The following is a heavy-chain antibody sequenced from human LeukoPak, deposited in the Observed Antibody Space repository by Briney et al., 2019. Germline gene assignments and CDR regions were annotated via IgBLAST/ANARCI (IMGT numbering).Heavy chain of an antibody. Sequence: GGSLRLSXAASGFTFSSYAMHWVRQAPGKGLEYVSAISSNGGSTYYANSVKGRFTISRDNSKNTLYLQMGSLRAEDMAVYYCARGYDFWSGYSPDYWGQGTLVTVSS. CDR2: ISSNGGST. D-gene: IGHD3-3*01. CDR3: ARGYDFWSGYSPDY. J-gene: IGHJ4*02. CDR1: GFTFSSYA. V-gene: IGHV3-64*01.